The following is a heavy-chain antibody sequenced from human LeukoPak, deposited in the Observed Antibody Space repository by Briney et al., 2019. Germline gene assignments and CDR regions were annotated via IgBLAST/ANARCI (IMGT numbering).Heavy chain of an antibody. D-gene: IGHD3-10*01. CDR2: ISVYNGNT. Sequence: GASVKVSCKASGYTFTSYGINWARQAPGQGLEWMGWISVYNGNTNYAQKLQGRVIMTTDTSTSTAYMELRSLRSDDTAVYYCARDVEWFGELSLPDYWGQGTLVTVSS. CDR3: ARDVEWFGELSLPDY. V-gene: IGHV1-18*01. CDR1: GYTFTSYG. J-gene: IGHJ4*02.